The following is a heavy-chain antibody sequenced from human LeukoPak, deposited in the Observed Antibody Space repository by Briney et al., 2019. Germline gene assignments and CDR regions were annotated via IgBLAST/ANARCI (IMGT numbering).Heavy chain of an antibody. Sequence: GASVKVSCKASGYTLTGYYMHWVRQAPGQGLEWMGWINPNSGGTNYAQKFQGRVTMTRDTSISTAYMELSRLRSDDTAVYYCARDIWFGEPPFDYWGQGTLVTVSS. J-gene: IGHJ4*02. V-gene: IGHV1-2*02. D-gene: IGHD3-10*01. CDR3: ARDIWFGEPPFDY. CDR1: GYTLTGYY. CDR2: INPNSGGT.